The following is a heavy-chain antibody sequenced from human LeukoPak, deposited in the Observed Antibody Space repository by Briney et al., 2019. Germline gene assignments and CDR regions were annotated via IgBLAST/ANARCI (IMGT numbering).Heavy chain of an antibody. CDR3: VKAGNAYNWNPFDR. Sequence: TGGSLRLSCAGPGFTFSNYGIHCVRQAPGKGLEWVALISYDGSNKYYADSVKGRFTISRDNSKNTLYLQMNSLRAEDTAVYYCVKAGNAYNWNPFDRWGQGTLVTVSS. CDR2: ISYDGSNK. D-gene: IGHD1-20*01. J-gene: IGHJ4*02. CDR1: GFTFSNYG. V-gene: IGHV3-30*18.